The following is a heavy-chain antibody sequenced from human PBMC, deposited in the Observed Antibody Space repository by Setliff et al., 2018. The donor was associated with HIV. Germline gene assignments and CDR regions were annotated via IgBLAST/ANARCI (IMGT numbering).Heavy chain of an antibody. Sequence: LRLSCAASGFTFDDYGMTWVRQAPGKGLEWVSGINWNGGGTGYADSAKGRFTISRDNTKNSLYLQMNSPRAEDTALYYCAREGGMVRGALYYYYYYYMDVWGKGTTVTVSS. CDR3: AREGGMVRGALYYYYYYYMDV. CDR2: INWNGGGT. J-gene: IGHJ6*03. D-gene: IGHD3-10*01. V-gene: IGHV3-20*04. CDR1: GFTFDDYG.